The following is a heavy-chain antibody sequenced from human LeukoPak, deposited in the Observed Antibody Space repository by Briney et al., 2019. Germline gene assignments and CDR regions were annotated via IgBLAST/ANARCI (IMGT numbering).Heavy chain of an antibody. J-gene: IGHJ6*04. CDR1: GFTFSNDA. CDR3: AKGGASSPYTYIDV. D-gene: IGHD6-6*01. Sequence: GESLRLSCAASGFTFSNDAMGWVRQAPGKGLEWVSVIGDSGGSTYYADSVKGRFTISRDNSKNTLYLQMNSLRADDTAVYHCAKGGASSPYTYIDVWGKGTTVIVSS. CDR2: IGDSGGST. V-gene: IGHV3-23*01.